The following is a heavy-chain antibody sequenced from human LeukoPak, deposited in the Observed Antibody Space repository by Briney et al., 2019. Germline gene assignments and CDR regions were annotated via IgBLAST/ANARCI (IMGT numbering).Heavy chain of an antibody. CDR3: VRHITSYYYGMDV. D-gene: IGHD3-3*01. Sequence: GGSLQISCKALGSRFTIYWIGGVRQLPGKGREGMVVIFPRDSDTSNSPSFQGEVTISADKATSTAYVQWNSLKASDTAMYYCVRHITSYYYGMDVWGPGTTVTVSS. CDR1: GSRFTIYW. CDR2: IFPRDSDT. V-gene: IGHV5-51*01. J-gene: IGHJ6*01.